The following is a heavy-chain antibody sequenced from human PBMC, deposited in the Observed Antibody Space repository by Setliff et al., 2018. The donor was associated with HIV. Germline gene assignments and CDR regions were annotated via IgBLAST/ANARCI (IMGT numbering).Heavy chain of an antibody. CDR3: AKDSNWEPRHPKFFDS. CDR1: GFTFASYG. D-gene: IGHD1-26*01. Sequence: GESLKISCAASGFTFASYGMHWVRQAPGKGLEWVTFVKYDGSSKYYADSVKGRFTISRDNSKNTLYLQMNSLRGEDTAVYYCAKDSNWEPRHPKFFDSWGQETLVTVSS. J-gene: IGHJ4*02. CDR2: VKYDGSSK. V-gene: IGHV3-30*02.